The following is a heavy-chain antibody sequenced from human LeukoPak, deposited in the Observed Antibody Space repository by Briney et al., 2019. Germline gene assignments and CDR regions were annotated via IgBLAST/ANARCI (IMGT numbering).Heavy chain of an antibody. CDR2: IYSDGRT. J-gene: IGHJ5*02. CDR3: ARSLVVGATYPYH. V-gene: IGHV3-53*01. CDR1: GFTVSNKY. Sequence: GGSLRLSCAASGFTVSNKYMTWVRQAPGKGLEWVSLIYSDGRTYYADSVKGRFTISRDNAKNSLYLQLNSLRAEDTAVYYCARSLVVGATYPYHWGQGTLATVSS. D-gene: IGHD1-26*01.